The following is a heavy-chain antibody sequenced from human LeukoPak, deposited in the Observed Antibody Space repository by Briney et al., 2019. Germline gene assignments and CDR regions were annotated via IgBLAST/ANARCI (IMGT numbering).Heavy chain of an antibody. CDR3: ARLMGSTMIVDFDY. CDR1: GFTFSIYS. D-gene: IGHD3-22*01. J-gene: IGHJ4*02. CDR2: ISSSSSYI. Sequence: PGGSLRLSCAASGFTFSIYSMNWVRKAPGKGLEWVSSISSSSSYIYYADSVKGRFTISRDNAKNSLYLQMNSLRAEDTAVYYCARLMGSTMIVDFDYWGQGTLVTVSS. V-gene: IGHV3-21*01.